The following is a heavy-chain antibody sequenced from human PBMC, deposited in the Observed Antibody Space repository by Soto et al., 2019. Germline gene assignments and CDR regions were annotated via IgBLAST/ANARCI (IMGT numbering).Heavy chain of an antibody. CDR1: GFTFSNAW. Sequence: LRLSCAASGFTFSNAWMTWVRQAPGKGLEWVGRIKSKTDGGTTDYAALVKGRFTISRDDSKNTLYLQMNSLKTEDTAVYYCTTGSDYSRRYYFDYWGQGTLVTVSS. J-gene: IGHJ4*02. CDR2: IKSKTDGGTT. D-gene: IGHD4-4*01. V-gene: IGHV3-15*01. CDR3: TTGSDYSRRYYFDY.